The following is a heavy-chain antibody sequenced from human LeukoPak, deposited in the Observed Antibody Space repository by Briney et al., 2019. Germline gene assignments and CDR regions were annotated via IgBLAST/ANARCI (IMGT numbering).Heavy chain of an antibody. Sequence: GGSLRLSCAASGFTFSSYEMNWVRQAPGKGLEWVSYISSSGGTIYYADSVKGRFTISRDNAKNSLYLQMNSLRAEDTAVYYCARDPSVLLWFGELDYWGQGTLVTVSS. CDR1: GFTFSSYE. CDR2: ISSSGGTI. J-gene: IGHJ4*02. V-gene: IGHV3-48*03. D-gene: IGHD3-10*01. CDR3: ARDPSVLLWFGELDY.